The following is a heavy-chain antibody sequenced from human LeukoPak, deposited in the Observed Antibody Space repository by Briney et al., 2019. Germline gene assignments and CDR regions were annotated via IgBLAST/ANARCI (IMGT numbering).Heavy chain of an antibody. CDR1: GGSISSSNW. J-gene: IGHJ4*02. CDR3: ARLRVGATGDFDY. Sequence: SETLSLTCAVPGGSISSSNWWSWVRQPPGKGLEWIGEIYHSGSTNYNPSLKSRVTISVDKSKNQFSLKLSSVTAADTAVYYCARLRVGATGDFDYWGQGTLVTVSS. V-gene: IGHV4-4*02. CDR2: IYHSGST. D-gene: IGHD1-26*01.